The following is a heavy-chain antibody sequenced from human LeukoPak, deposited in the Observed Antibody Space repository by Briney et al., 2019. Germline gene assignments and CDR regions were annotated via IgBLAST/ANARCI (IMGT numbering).Heavy chain of an antibody. D-gene: IGHD3-22*01. CDR3: ARDFRKDDSSAYYYIGWFDP. V-gene: IGHV1-18*01. Sequence: ASVKVSCKASGYTFINYGISWVRQAPGQGLEWMGWISASDGNTKHAPKLQGRVTMTTDTSTSTAYMELRSLRSDDTAVYYCARDFRKDDSSAYYYIGWFDPWGQGTPVTVSS. CDR1: GYTFINYG. J-gene: IGHJ5*02. CDR2: ISASDGNT.